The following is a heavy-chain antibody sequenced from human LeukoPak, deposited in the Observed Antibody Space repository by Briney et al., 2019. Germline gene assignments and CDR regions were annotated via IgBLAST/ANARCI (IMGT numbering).Heavy chain of an antibody. CDR1: GYTFTGYY. J-gene: IGHJ5*02. D-gene: IGHD6-19*01. CDR2: INPNSGGT. Sequence: GASVKVSCKASGYTFTGYYMHWVRQAPGQGLEWMGWINPNSGGTNYAQKFQGRVTMTRDKSIRTAYMELSRLTSDDTAVYYCAREDRIEQWLVANWFDPWGQGTLVTVSS. V-gene: IGHV1-2*02. CDR3: AREDRIEQWLVANWFDP.